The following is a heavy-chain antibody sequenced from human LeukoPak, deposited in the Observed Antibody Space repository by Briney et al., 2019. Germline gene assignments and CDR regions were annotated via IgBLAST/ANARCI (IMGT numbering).Heavy chain of an antibody. CDR2: IKQDGSEK. D-gene: IGHD3-3*01. Sequence: GGSPILSCAASGFTFSSYGMSWVRQDPGKGLEWVANIKQDGSEKYYVDSVKCRFTISRDNAKNSLYLQMNSLRAEDTAVYYCARKYYDFWSGYYGGGCYYYMDVWGKGTTVTVSS. V-gene: IGHV3-7*01. CDR1: GFTFSSYG. J-gene: IGHJ6*03. CDR3: ARKYYDFWSGYYGGGCYYYMDV.